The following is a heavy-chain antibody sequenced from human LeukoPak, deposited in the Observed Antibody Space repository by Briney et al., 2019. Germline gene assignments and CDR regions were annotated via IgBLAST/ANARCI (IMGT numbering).Heavy chain of an antibody. Sequence: TGGSLRLSCAASGFTFSDYYMSWIRQAPGKGLEWVSYISSSGSTIYYADSVKGRFTISRDNAKNSLYLQMNILRVEDTAVYYCHCSGGNCYTPWGQGTLVTVSS. CDR3: HCSGGNCYTP. D-gene: IGHD2-15*01. V-gene: IGHV3-11*01. J-gene: IGHJ5*02. CDR1: GFTFSDYY. CDR2: ISSSGSTI.